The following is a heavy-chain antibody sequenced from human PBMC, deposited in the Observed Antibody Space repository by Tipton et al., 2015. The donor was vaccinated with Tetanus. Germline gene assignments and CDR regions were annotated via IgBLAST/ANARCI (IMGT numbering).Heavy chain of an antibody. Sequence: QLVQSGAEVKKPGASVKVSCKASGYTFTSYGISWVRQAPGQGLEWMGWISAYNGNTDYAQKLQGRVTMTTDTSTSTAYMELRSLRSDDTAVYYCARVGRSELVRDAPFWSGPNWFDPWGQGTLVTVSS. J-gene: IGHJ5*02. CDR2: ISAYNGNT. CDR3: ARVGRSELVRDAPFWSGPNWFDP. D-gene: IGHD3-3*01. CDR1: GYTFTSYG. V-gene: IGHV1-18*04.